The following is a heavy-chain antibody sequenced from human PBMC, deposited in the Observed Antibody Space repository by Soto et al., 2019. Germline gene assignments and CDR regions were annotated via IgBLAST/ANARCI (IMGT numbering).Heavy chain of an antibody. CDR3: ASWGGEQWHRTFDY. Sequence: QVQLQESGPGLVKPSGTLSLTCAVSGGSISSSNWWSWVRQPPGKGLEWIGEIYHSGSTNYNPSPERRVTISVDKSRNQCSLKLSSVTAADTAVYYCASWGGEQWHRTFDYWGQGTLVTVSS. CDR2: IYHSGST. V-gene: IGHV4-4*02. D-gene: IGHD6-19*01. CDR1: GGSISSSNW. J-gene: IGHJ4*02.